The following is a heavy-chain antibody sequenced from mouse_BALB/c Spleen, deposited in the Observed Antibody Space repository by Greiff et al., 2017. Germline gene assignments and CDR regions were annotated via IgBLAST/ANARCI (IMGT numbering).Heavy chain of an antibody. CDR3: ARGNYRYDVPYFDV. D-gene: IGHD2-14*01. V-gene: IGHV1-69*02. Sequence: VQLQQPGAELVKPGAPVKLSCKASGYTFTSYWMNWVKQRPGRGLEWIGRIDPSDSETHYNQKFKDKATLTVDKSSSTAYIQLSSLTSEDSAVYYCARGNYRYDVPYFDVWGAGTTVTVSS. CDR2: IDPSDSET. J-gene: IGHJ1*01. CDR1: GYTFTSYW.